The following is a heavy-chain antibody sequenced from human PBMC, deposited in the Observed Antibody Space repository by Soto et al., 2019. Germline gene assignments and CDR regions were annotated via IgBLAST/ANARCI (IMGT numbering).Heavy chain of an antibody. Sequence: GGSLRISCAASGFTFSSYAMGWVRQGPGKGLEWVAVVSIGGSTHYADSVRGRFTISRDNSKNTLSLQMNSLTAEDTAVYFCAKRRGAGGHFDYWGQGALVTVLL. CDR3: AKRRGAGGHFDY. J-gene: IGHJ4*02. D-gene: IGHD2-15*01. CDR2: VSIGGST. CDR1: GFTFSSYA. V-gene: IGHV3-23*01.